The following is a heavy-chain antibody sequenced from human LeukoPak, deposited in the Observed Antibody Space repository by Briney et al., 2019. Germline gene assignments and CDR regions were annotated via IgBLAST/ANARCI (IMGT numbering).Heavy chain of an antibody. CDR2: IIPIFGTA. J-gene: IGHJ4*02. D-gene: IGHD2-2*01. Sequence: ASVKVSCKASGGTFSSYAISWVRQAPGQGLEWIGGIIPIFGTANYAQKFQGRVTITTDESTSTAYMELSSLRSEDTAVYYCAISPDIVVVPAAMDYWGQGTLVTVSS. CDR3: AISPDIVVVPAAMDY. V-gene: IGHV1-69*05. CDR1: GGTFSSYA.